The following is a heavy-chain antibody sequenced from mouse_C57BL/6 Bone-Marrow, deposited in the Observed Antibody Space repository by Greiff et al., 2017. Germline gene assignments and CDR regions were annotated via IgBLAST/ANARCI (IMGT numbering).Heavy chain of an antibody. CDR3: ARSLYYGYDPYWYCDV. J-gene: IGHJ1*03. CDR1: GYTFTSYG. CDR2: IYIGNGYT. Sequence: VQLQQSGAELVRPGSSVKMSCKTSGYTFTSYGINWVKQRPGQGLEWIGYIYIGNGYTEYNEKFKGKATLTSDTSSSTAYMQLRSLTSEDSAIYCCARSLYYGYDPYWYCDVWGTGTTVTVSS. V-gene: IGHV1-58*01. D-gene: IGHD2-2*01.